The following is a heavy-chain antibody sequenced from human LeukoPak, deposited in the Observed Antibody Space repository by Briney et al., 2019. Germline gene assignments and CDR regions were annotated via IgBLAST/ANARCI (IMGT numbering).Heavy chain of an antibody. CDR1: GYTFTGYY. V-gene: IGHV1-2*02. D-gene: IGHD6-13*01. J-gene: IGHJ4*02. CDR2: INPNSGGT. Sequence: ASVKVSCKASGYTFTGYYMHWVRQAPGQGLEWMGWINPNSGGTNYAQKFQGRVTMTRDTSISTAYMELSRLRSDDTAVYYCEIMSSSSWYYFDYWGQGILVTVSS. CDR3: EIMSSSSWYYFDY.